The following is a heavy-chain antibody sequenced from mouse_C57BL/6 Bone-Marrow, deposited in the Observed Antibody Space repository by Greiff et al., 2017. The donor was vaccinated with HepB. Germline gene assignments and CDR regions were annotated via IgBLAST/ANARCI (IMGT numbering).Heavy chain of an antibody. CDR2: IYPRSGNT. J-gene: IGHJ3*01. CDR3: ARWGGFAY. V-gene: IGHV1-81*01. CDR1: GYTFTSYG. Sequence: VHLVESGAELARPGASVKLSCKASGYTFTSYGISWVKQRTGQGLEWIGEIYPRSGNTYYNEKFKGKATLTADKSSSTAYMELRSLTSEDSAVYFCARWGGFAYWGQGTLVTVSA.